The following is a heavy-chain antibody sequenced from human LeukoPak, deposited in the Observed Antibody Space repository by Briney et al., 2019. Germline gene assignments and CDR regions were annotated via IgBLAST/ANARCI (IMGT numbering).Heavy chain of an antibody. D-gene: IGHD1-1*01. J-gene: IGHJ5*02. CDR2: IGSSVSSSTTYI. Sequence: GGSLRLSCSASGFTFSTYTMNWIRQAPGKGLEWVSCIGSSVSSSTTYIYYADSVKGRFTISRDNAKNSLYLQMNSLRAEDTAVYCCARDVTGTTSAYNWIDPWGQGVLVTVSS. CDR1: GFTFSTYT. CDR3: ARDVTGTTSAYNWIDP. V-gene: IGHV3-21*01.